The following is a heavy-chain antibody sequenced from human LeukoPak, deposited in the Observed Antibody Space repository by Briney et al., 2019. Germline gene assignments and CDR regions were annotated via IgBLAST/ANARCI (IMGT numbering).Heavy chain of an antibody. CDR2: IYPGDSDT. CDR1: GYSFTNYW. CDR3: ARRFYPDSTGYSLDC. V-gene: IGHV5-51*01. Sequence: GESLKISCKGSGYSFTNYWIGWVRQMPGKGLEWMGTIYPGDSDTRYSPSFEGQVTISADKSINTAYLQWSRLKASDTAMYYCARRFYPDSTGYSLDCWGQGTLVTVSS. J-gene: IGHJ4*02. D-gene: IGHD3-22*01.